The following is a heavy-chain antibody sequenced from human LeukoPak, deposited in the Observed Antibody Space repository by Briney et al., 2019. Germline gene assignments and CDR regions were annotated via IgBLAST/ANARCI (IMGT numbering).Heavy chain of an antibody. Sequence: GGSLRLSWAASGFIFSNYGMHWVRQAPGKGLEWVALIWYDGSNKYYTDSVKGRLTISRDNSKNTLYLQMNSLRAEDTAVYYCAREGPRGNSQFDYWGQGTLVTVS. CDR2: IWYDGSNK. J-gene: IGHJ4*02. CDR1: GFIFSNYG. D-gene: IGHD2/OR15-2a*01. CDR3: AREGPRGNSQFDY. V-gene: IGHV3-33*01.